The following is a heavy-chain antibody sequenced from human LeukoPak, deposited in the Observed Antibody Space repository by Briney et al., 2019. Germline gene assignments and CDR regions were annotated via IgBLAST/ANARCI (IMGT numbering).Heavy chain of an antibody. D-gene: IGHD2-2*01. V-gene: IGHV3-21*01. Sequence: PGGSLRPSCAASGFTFSSYSMNWVRQAPGKGLEWVSSISSSSSYICYADSVKGRFTISRDNAKNSLYLQMNSLRAEDTAVYYCARVWCSSTSCQYDDYWGQGTLVTVSS. CDR2: ISSSSSYI. CDR1: GFTFSSYS. CDR3: ARVWCSSTSCQYDDY. J-gene: IGHJ4*02.